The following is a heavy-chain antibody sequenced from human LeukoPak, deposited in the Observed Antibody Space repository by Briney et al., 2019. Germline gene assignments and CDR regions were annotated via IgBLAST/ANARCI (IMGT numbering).Heavy chain of an antibody. Sequence: SGGSLRLSRTASGFTFSSYEMIWVRQAPGKGLEWLSYISDSGNTIYYADSVKGRFTVSRDNAKSSLFLQMNSLRVEDTAVYYCARVTSSYWGQGTLVTVSS. J-gene: IGHJ4*02. CDR3: ARVTSSY. CDR1: GFTFSSYE. V-gene: IGHV3-48*03. CDR2: ISDSGNTI.